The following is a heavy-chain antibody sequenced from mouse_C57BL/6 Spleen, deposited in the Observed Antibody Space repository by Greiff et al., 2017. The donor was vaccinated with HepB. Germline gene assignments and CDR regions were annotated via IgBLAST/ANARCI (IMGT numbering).Heavy chain of an antibody. CDR1: GYAFSSSW. V-gene: IGHV1-82*01. J-gene: IGHJ4*01. CDR3: AREGTRYAMDY. Sequence: QVQLQQSGPELVKPGASVKISCKASGYAFSSSWMNWVKQRPGKGLEWIGRIYPGDGDTNYNWKFKGKATLTADKSSSTAYMQLSSLTSEDSAVSFCAREGTRYAMDYWGQGTSVTVSS. CDR2: IYPGDGDT.